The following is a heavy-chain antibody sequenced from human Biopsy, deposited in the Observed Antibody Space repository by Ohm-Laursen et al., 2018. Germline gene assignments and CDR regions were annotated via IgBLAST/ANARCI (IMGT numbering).Heavy chain of an antibody. CDR2: ISPSGATT. Sequence: ASVKASCKASGYTFATYHIHWVRQAPGQGLEWMGAISPSGATTSFSQKFQGRITMTRDTSTGTVYMDLNSLGSEDTAVYYCARAGVGSDGTDSYYYGMDVWGPGTTVTVSS. J-gene: IGHJ6*02. V-gene: IGHV1-46*01. CDR1: GYTFATYH. D-gene: IGHD5-24*01. CDR3: ARAGVGSDGTDSYYYGMDV.